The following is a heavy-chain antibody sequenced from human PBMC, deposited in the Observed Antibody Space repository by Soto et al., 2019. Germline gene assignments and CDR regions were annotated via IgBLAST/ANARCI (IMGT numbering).Heavy chain of an antibody. CDR3: AKSWNLDFSATWYAPDY. D-gene: IGHD6-13*01. Sequence: PGGPLRLSCAASGFTFSRYWMNWVRQAPGKGLEWLGVVSSDGGRRYYADSVRGRLNISRDNPKNTLYLQLDRLSADDTAVYYCAKSWNLDFSATWYAPDYWGQGTLVTVSS. CDR2: VSSDGGRR. V-gene: IGHV3-30*18. J-gene: IGHJ4*02. CDR1: GFTFSRYW.